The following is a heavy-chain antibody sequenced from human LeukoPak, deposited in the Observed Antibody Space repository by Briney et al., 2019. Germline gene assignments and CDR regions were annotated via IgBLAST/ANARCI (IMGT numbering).Heavy chain of an antibody. CDR1: GFTFSSYG. D-gene: IGHD3-16*01. CDR2: ISYDGSNK. CDR3: AKERWGEYLFDY. J-gene: IGHJ4*02. V-gene: IGHV3-30*18. Sequence: PGGSLRLSCAASGFTFSSYGMHWVRQAPGKGLEWVAVISYDGSNKYYADSVKGRFTISRDNSKNTLYLQMNSLRAEDTAVYYCAKERWGEYLFDYWGQGTLVTVSS.